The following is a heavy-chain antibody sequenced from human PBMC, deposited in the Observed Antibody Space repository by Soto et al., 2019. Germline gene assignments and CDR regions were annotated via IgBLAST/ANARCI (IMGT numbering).Heavy chain of an antibody. CDR2: IYPGDSDT. J-gene: IGHJ4*02. V-gene: IGHV5-51*03. Sequence: EVQLVQSGAEVKKPGESLKISCKGSGYSFTSYWIGWVRQMPGKGLEWMGIIYPGDSDTRYSPSFQGQVTISADKSISTAYLQWSSLKASDTAMYYCARRRYSSGWDGPNWEYWGQGTLVTVSS. CDR3: ARRRYSSGWDGPNWEY. CDR1: GYSFTSYW. D-gene: IGHD6-19*01.